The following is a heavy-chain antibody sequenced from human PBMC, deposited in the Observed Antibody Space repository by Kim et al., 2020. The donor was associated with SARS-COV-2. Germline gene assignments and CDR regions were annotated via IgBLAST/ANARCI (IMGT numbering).Heavy chain of an antibody. CDR1: GGSFSGYY. D-gene: IGHD3-10*01. CDR3: ARRVVRGVTIYYYYYYGMDV. J-gene: IGHJ6*02. CDR2: INHSGST. V-gene: IGHV4-34*01. Sequence: SESLSLTCAVYGGSFSGYYWSWIRQPPGKGLEWIGEINHSGSTNYNPSLKSRVTISVDTSKNQFSLKLSSVTAADTAVYYCARRVVRGVTIYYYYYYGMDVWGQGTTVTVSS.